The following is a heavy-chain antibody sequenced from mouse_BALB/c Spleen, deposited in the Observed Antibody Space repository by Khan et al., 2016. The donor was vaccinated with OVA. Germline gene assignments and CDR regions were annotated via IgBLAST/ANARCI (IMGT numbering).Heavy chain of an antibody. CDR2: IIPSTVYT. J-gene: IGHJ4*01. Sequence: QVQLQQSGAELARPGASVKMSCKASGYTFTSYTMHWVKQRPGQGLEWIGYIIPSTVYTNYNQKFKDKATLTADKSSSTAYLQLSSLTSEDSAVYYCARDFHYCGSRAAMDNWGQGTSVTVSS. CDR1: GYTFTSYT. CDR3: ARDFHYCGSRAAMDN. D-gene: IGHD1-1*01. V-gene: IGHV1-4*01.